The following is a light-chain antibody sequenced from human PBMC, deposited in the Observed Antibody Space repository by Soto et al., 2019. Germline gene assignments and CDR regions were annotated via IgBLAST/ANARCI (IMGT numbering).Light chain of an antibody. CDR2: EVS. J-gene: IGLJ2*01. V-gene: IGLV2-14*01. CDR1: SSEVGGYNY. Sequence: QSALTQPASVSGSLGQSITISCTGTSSEVGGYNYVSWYQQHPGKAPKLLIYEVSNRPSGVSNRFTASKSGNTASLTISGLQAEDEAEYYCNSYTSSTTLVFGGGTKLTVL. CDR3: NSYTSSTTLV.